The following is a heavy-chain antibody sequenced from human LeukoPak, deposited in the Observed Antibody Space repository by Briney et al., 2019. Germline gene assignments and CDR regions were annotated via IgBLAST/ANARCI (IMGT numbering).Heavy chain of an antibody. Sequence: SETLSLTCAVYGWSFNDYYWSWIRQPPGKGLEWIGEINHSGSTNYNPSLKSRVTISVDTSKNQFSLKLSSVTAADTAVCYCSGTPYMDVWGKGTTVTVSS. V-gene: IGHV4-34*01. CDR3: SGTPYMDV. J-gene: IGHJ6*03. CDR2: INHSGST. CDR1: GWSFNDYY. D-gene: IGHD2-2*01.